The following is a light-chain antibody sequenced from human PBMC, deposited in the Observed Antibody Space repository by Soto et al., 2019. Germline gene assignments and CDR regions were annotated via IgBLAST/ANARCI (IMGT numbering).Light chain of an antibody. V-gene: IGKV3-20*01. J-gene: IGKJ2*01. CDR3: QQYGSSPPYT. CDR1: QTVSNNY. CDR2: GSS. Sequence: EVVLTQSRGTLSLSPGERATLSCRASQTVSNNYLAWYQQKPGQAPRLLIFGSSDRATGIPDRFSGSGSGTDFTLTICRLEPEDFAVYYCQQYGSSPPYTFGQGTKLEIK.